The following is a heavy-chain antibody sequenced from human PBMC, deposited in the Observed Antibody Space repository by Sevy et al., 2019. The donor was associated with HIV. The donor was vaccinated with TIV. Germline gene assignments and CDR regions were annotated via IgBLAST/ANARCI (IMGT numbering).Heavy chain of an antibody. CDR1: GDTFGNYA. CDR3: ARSNPDGYNYSYYYGMDV. J-gene: IGHJ6*02. V-gene: IGHV1-69*13. CDR2: IIPVFGSA. Sequence: ASLKVSCKASGDTFGNYAIAWVRQAPGQGLEWMGGIIPVFGSADSAQKFQDRVTISADVSTSTAYMELRNLRSEDTAVYYCARSNPDGYNYSYYYGMDVWGQGTTVTVSS. D-gene: IGHD5-12*01.